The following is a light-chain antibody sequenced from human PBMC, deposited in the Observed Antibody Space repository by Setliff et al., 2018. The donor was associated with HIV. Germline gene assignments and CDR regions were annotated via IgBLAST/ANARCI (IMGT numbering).Light chain of an antibody. CDR3: QVWDNIVDHSVI. CDR2: DDS. J-gene: IGLJ2*01. CDR1: NIGSKS. V-gene: IGLV3-21*03. Sequence: SYELTQPPSVSVAPGNTARITCGGNNIGSKSVHWYQQKPDQAPVLVVYDDSDRPSGIPERISGSNSGNTATLTISRVEAGDEADYYCQVWDNIVDHSVIFGGGTKVTVL.